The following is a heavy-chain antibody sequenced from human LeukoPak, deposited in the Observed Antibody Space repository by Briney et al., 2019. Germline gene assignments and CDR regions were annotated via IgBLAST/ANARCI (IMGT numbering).Heavy chain of an antibody. D-gene: IGHD3-16*01. Sequence: GGSLRLSCAASGFTFSSYAMSWVRQAPGKGLEWVSGIIDNGYITYYANSVRGRFTISRDNSKNTLFLQMNSLRAEDTAVYYCAKLGGQEVHNYYVAVWGKGTKVAVSS. CDR2: IIDNGYIT. CDR3: AKLGGQEVHNYYVAV. CDR1: GFTFSSYA. V-gene: IGHV3-23*01. J-gene: IGHJ6*03.